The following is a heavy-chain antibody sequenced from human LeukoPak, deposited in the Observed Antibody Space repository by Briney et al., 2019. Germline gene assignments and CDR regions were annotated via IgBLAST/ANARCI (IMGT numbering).Heavy chain of an antibody. D-gene: IGHD3-10*01. Sequence: GGSLRLSCAASGFTFSYYWMTWVRQAPGKGLEWVSLISWDGGSTYYADSVKGRFTISRDNSKNTLYLQMNSLRTEDTAVYFCAKDVFGGIDYWGQGTLVTVSS. V-gene: IGHV3-23*01. CDR1: GFTFSYYW. CDR3: AKDVFGGIDY. CDR2: ISWDGGST. J-gene: IGHJ4*02.